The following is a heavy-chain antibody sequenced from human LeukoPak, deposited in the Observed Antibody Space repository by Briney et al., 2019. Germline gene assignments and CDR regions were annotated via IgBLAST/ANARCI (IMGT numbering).Heavy chain of an antibody. CDR3: ASGYSTTLDF. CDR2: IHNGVNA. Sequence: SETLSLTCNVSGGSISRYYWASIRQPPGMGLESIGKIHNGVNAYYTPSLKSRVTLSMDASRNQVSLRLSSVTAADTAVYYCASGYSTTLDFWGQGTLVTVSS. V-gene: IGHV4-59*04. D-gene: IGHD6-13*01. J-gene: IGHJ4*02. CDR1: GGSISRYY.